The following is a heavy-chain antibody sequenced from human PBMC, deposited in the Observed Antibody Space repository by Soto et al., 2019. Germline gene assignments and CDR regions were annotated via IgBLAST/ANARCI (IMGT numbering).Heavy chain of an antibody. CDR3: ARTGSGSLDY. CDR1: GGSISSYY. J-gene: IGHJ4*02. Sequence: QVQLQESGPGLVKPSETLSLTCTVSGGSISSYYWSWIRQPPGKGLEWIGYIYHSGSTNYNPSPKSRVTLSVDTSKNQFSLKVSSVTAADTAVYYCARTGSGSLDYWGQGTLVTVSS. CDR2: IYHSGST. V-gene: IGHV4-59*01. D-gene: IGHD3-10*01.